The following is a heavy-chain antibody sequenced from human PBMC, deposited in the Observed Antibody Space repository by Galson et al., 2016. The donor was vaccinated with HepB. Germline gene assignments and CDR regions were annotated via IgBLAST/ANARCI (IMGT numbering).Heavy chain of an antibody. CDR2: ISSNGTVI. CDR1: DFMFSDYA. D-gene: IGHD2-15*01. Sequence: SLRLSCAASDFMFSDYAMSWIRQAPGKGLEWLSYISSNGTVIYYADAVKGRFSISRDDAKPSLHLQMNSLEAEDTAMYYCARTKPRDCYGGSCYYYYDMDVWGKGTTVTVSS. CDR3: ARTKPRDCYGGSCYYYYDMDV. V-gene: IGHV3-11*01. J-gene: IGHJ6*04.